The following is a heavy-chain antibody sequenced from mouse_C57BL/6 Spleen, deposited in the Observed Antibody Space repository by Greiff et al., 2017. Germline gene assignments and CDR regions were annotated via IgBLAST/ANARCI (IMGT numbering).Heavy chain of an antibody. CDR3: ARSGDGYLGC. V-gene: IGHV1-64*01. CDR1: GYTFTSYW. Sequence: QVQLQQPGAELVKPGASVKLSCKASGYTFTSYWMHWVKQRPGQGLEWIGMIHPNSGSTNYNEKFKSKATLTVDKSSSTAHMQLSSLASEDSAVYFCARSGDGYLGCWGQGTTLTVSS. CDR2: IHPNSGST. D-gene: IGHD3-1*01. J-gene: IGHJ2*01.